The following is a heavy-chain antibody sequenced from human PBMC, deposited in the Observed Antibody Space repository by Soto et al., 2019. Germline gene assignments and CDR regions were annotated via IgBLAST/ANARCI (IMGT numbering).Heavy chain of an antibody. V-gene: IGHV3-9*01. Sequence: EVQLVESGGGLVQPGRSLRLSCAASGFTFDDYAVHWVRQAPGKGLEWVSGISWNSGNIDYVDSVKGRFTISRDNAKNSLFLQMNSLRADDTALYYCAKGRGYTYNGGSALDYWGQGTLVTVSS. D-gene: IGHD5-18*01. CDR3: AKGRGYTYNGGSALDY. J-gene: IGHJ4*02. CDR1: GFTFDDYA. CDR2: ISWNSGNI.